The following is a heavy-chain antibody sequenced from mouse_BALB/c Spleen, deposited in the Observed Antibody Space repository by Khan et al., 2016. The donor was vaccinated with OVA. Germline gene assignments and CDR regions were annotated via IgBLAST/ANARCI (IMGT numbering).Heavy chain of an antibody. D-gene: IGHD2-14*01. CDR3: ARAYYRYDGYYAMDY. J-gene: IGHJ4*01. Sequence: QVQLKQSGPGLVAPSQSLSITCSVSGFSLSRYNIRWVRQPPGKGLEWLGMIWGGGGTDYNSTLKSRLSISKDNSESQVFLKMNSLQTDDTAMYYCARAYYRYDGYYAMDYWGQGTSVTVSS. V-gene: IGHV2-6-4*01. CDR2: IWGGGGT. CDR1: GFSLSRYN.